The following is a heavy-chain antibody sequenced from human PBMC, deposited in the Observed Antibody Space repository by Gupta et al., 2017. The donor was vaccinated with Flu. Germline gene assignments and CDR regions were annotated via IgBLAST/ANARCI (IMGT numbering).Heavy chain of an antibody. J-gene: IGHJ5*02. Sequence: QITLKESGPTLVKPTQTLTLTCTFSGFSLSTSGVGVGWIRQPPGKALEWLALIYWNDDKRYSPSLKSRLTITKDTSKNQVVLTMTNMDPVDTATYYCAHSPAVMSLDWFDPWGQGTLVTVSS. V-gene: IGHV2-5*01. CDR3: AHSPAVMSLDWFDP. CDR2: IYWNDDK. D-gene: IGHD4-4*01. CDR1: GFSLSTSGVG.